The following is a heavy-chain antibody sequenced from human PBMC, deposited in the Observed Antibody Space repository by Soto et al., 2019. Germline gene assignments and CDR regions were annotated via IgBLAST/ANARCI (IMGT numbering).Heavy chain of an antibody. J-gene: IGHJ6*02. CDR1: GFTFSSYG. D-gene: IGHD2-21*01. V-gene: IGHV3-30*18. CDR2: ISDDGTRK. CDR3: VKDRRTEAYGMEV. Sequence: QVQLVESGGGVVQPGRSLRLSCAASGFTFSSYGVHWFRQAPSRGLEWVAVISDDGTRKHYGDSVKGRFTISRDNSQNTLYLQMNSLRDEDTGVYYCVKDRRTEAYGMEVWGQGTTVTVSS.